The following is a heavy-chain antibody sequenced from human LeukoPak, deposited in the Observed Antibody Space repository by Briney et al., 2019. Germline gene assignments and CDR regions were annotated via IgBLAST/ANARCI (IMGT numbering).Heavy chain of an antibody. D-gene: IGHD6-6*01. J-gene: IGHJ4*02. CDR1: GGSFSGYY. V-gene: IGHV4-34*01. CDR2: INHSGST. CDR3: ARGLRVAARPDYFDY. Sequence: SETLSLTCAVYGGSFSGYYWSWIRQPPGKGLEWIGEINHSGSTNYNPSLKSRVTISVDTSKNQFSLKLSSMTAADTAVYYCARGLRVAARPDYFDYWGQGTLVTVSS.